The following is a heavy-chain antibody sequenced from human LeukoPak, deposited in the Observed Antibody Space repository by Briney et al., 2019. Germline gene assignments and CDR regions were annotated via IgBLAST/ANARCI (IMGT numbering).Heavy chain of an antibody. CDR2: IIPIFGTA. V-gene: IGHV1-69*13. J-gene: IGHJ6*04. CDR3: ARDRVNWNDDYYGMDV. D-gene: IGHD1-1*01. Sequence: GASVKVSCKAFGGTFSSYAISWVRQAPGQGLEWMGGIIPIFGTANYAQKFQGRVTITADESTSTAYMEVSSLRSEDTAVYYCARDRVNWNDDYYGMDVWGKGTTVTVSS. CDR1: GGTFSSYA.